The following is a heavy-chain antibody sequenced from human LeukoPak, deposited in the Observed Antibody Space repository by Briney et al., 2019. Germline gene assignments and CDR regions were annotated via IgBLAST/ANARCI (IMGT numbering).Heavy chain of an antibody. J-gene: IGHJ4*02. CDR3: VRDRSLATSSGYDPRRFDS. CDR1: GFTLREYG. D-gene: IGHD5-12*01. CDR2: VWYDGTKK. Sequence: PGGSLRLSCTPSGFTLREYGMHWVRQAPGKALEWVAVVWYDGTKKYYADSVKGRFTISRDNPQNTLYLQMISLRAEDTAVYYCVRDRSLATSSGYDPRRFDSWGQGALVTVSS. V-gene: IGHV3-33*01.